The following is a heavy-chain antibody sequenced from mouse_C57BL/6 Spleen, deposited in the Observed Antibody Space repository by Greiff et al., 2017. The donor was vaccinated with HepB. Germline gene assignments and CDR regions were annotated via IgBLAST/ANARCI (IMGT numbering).Heavy chain of an antibody. CDR1: GYAFSSYW. J-gene: IGHJ4*01. V-gene: IGHV1-80*01. CDR3: ARMDLDYAMDY. Sequence: VQLKQSGAELVKPGASVKISCKASGYAFSSYWMNWVKQRPGKGLEWIGQIYPGDGDTNYNGKFKGKATLTADKSSSTAYMQLSSLTSEDSAVYFCARMDLDYAMDYWGQGTSVTVSS. CDR2: IYPGDGDT.